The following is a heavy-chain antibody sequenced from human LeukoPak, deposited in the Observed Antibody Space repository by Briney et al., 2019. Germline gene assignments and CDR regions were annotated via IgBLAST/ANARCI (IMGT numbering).Heavy chain of an antibody. CDR1: GGSFSGYY. CDR2: INHSGST. J-gene: IGHJ4*02. V-gene: IGHV4-34*01. CDR3: ARKYYDILTGYYERAVDY. Sequence: SETLSLTCAVYGGSFSGYYWSWIRQPPGKGLEWIGEINHSGSTNYNPSLKSRVTISVDTSKNQFSLKLNSVTAEDTAVYYCARKYYDILTGYYERAVDYWGQGTLVTVSS. D-gene: IGHD3-9*01.